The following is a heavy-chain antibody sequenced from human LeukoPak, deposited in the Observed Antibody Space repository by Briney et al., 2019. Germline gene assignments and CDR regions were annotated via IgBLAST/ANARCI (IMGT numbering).Heavy chain of an antibody. CDR2: ISSSSSTI. CDR1: GFTFSSYS. Sequence: QSGGSLRLSCAASGFTFSSYSMNWVRQAPGKGLEWVSYISSSSSTIYYADSVKGRFTISRDNAKNSLYLQMNSLRAEDTAVYYCARSPARGSRGITMVRGVIITPEYFQHWGQGTLVTVSS. V-gene: IGHV3-48*04. CDR3: ARSPARGSRGITMVRGVIITPEYFQH. D-gene: IGHD3-10*01. J-gene: IGHJ1*01.